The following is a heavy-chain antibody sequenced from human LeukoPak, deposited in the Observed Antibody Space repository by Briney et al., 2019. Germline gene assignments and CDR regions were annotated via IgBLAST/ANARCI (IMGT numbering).Heavy chain of an antibody. CDR3: ATDSTIVGATNYYYYAMDV. V-gene: IGHV1-24*01. D-gene: IGHD1-26*01. Sequence: ASVKVSCKVSGYTLIELSMHWVRQAPGKGLERMGGFDPENGAITYAQKFQGRVTMTEDTSTDTAYMELRSLGSEDTAVYYWATDSTIVGATNYYYYAMDVWGQGTTVTVSS. CDR1: GYTLIELS. J-gene: IGHJ6*02. CDR2: FDPENGAI.